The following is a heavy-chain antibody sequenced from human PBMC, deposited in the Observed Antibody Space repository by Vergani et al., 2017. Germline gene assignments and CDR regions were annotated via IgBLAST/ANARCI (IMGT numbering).Heavy chain of an antibody. D-gene: IGHD3-10*01. J-gene: IGHJ5*02. V-gene: IGHV4-4*07. CDR2: IYTSGST. Sequence: QVQLQESGPGLVKPSETLSLTCTVSGGSISSYYWSWIRQPAGKGLEWIGRIYTSGSTNYNPSLKSRVTMSVDTSKNQFSLKLSSVTAADTAVYYCAREGARDMGFGELLNWFDPWGQGTLVTVSS. CDR1: GGSISSYY. CDR3: AREGARDMGFGELLNWFDP.